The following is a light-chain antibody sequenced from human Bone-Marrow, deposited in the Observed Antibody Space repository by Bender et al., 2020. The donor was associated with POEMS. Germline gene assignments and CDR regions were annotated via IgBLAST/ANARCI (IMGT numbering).Light chain of an antibody. J-gene: IGLJ1*01. CDR3: SSYTSSSTPVV. CDR1: SSDVGGYDY. CDR2: DVN. V-gene: IGLV2-14*03. Sequence: QSALTQPASVSGSPGQSITISCTGTSSDVGGYDYVSWYQQHPGKAPKLLIYDVNNRPSGDSNRFSGSKSGNTASLTISGLQAEDEADYYCSSYTSSSTPVVFGTGTKVTVL.